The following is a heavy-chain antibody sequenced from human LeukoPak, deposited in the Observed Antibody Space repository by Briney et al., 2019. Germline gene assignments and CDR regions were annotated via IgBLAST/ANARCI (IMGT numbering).Heavy chain of an antibody. V-gene: IGHV4-59*08. D-gene: IGHD4-17*01. CDR3: ASRMTTVTTYAFDI. J-gene: IGHJ3*02. Sequence: GSLRLSCAASGFTFSNAWMSWIRQPPGKGLEWIGYIYYSGSTNYNPSLKSRVTISVDTSKNQFSLKLSSVTAADTAVYYCASRMTTVTTYAFDIWGQGTMVTVSS. CDR1: GFTFSNAW. CDR2: IYYSGST.